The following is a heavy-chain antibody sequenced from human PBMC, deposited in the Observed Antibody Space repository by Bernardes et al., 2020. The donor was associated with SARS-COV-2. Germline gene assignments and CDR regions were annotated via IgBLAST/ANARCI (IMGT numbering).Heavy chain of an antibody. D-gene: IGHD2-8*01. Sequence: TLSLTCSVSGGSIRTSNYYWGWIRQPPGKGLEWIGSIYHRGSTNYNPSVLSRVTLSVDTDKNQFSLRLTSVTAADTAVYFCAAPYCSNGVCSTPLRYWGQGTQVTVSS. CDR3: AAPYCSNGVCSTPLRY. CDR2: IYHRGST. CDR1: GGSIRTSNYY. J-gene: IGHJ4*02. V-gene: IGHV4-39*01.